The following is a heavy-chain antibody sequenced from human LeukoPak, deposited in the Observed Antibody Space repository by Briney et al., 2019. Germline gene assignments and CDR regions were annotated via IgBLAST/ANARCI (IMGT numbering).Heavy chain of an antibody. J-gene: IGHJ4*02. V-gene: IGHV1-69*06. Sequence: SVKVSCKASGGTFSSYAISWVRQAPGQGLEWMGGIIPIFGTANYAQKFQGRVTITADKSTSTAYMELSSLRSEDTAVYYCARAAVAGREVFAYWGQGTLVTVSS. D-gene: IGHD6-19*01. CDR3: ARAAVAGREVFAY. CDR2: IIPIFGTA. CDR1: GGTFSSYA.